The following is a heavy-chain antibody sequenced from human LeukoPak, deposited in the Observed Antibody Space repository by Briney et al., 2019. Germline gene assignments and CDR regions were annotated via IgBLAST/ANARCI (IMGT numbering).Heavy chain of an antibody. CDR2: IKQDGSEK. V-gene: IGHV3-7*01. J-gene: IGHJ4*02. D-gene: IGHD3-22*01. CDR3: ARDSYYYDFDY. Sequence: GGSLRLSCAVSGFTFSSYWMSWVRQAPGRGLEWVANIKQDGSEKYYVDSVKGRFTISRDNAKNSLYLQMNSLRAEDTAVYYCARDSYYYDFDYWGQGTLVTVSS. CDR1: GFTFSSYW.